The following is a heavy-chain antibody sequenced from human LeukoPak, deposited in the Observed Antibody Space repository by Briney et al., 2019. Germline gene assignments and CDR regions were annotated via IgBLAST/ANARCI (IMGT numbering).Heavy chain of an antibody. D-gene: IGHD1-26*01. V-gene: IGHV1-24*01. J-gene: IGHJ3*02. CDR2: FDPEVVDK. Sequence: ASVRVSCKVSGNTLTEFSIHWVRQSPGEGLEWMGGFDPEVVDKAYAQKFQGRVTMTEDTSSDTAYMELRSLSSEDTAVYYCVAGVFVPLIVDDAFEIWGQGTVVTVSS. CDR1: GNTLTEFS. CDR3: VAGVFVPLIVDDAFEI.